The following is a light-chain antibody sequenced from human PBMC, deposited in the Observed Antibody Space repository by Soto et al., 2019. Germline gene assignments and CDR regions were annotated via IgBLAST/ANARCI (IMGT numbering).Light chain of an antibody. CDR3: CSYAYTITGV. CDR2: DVT. CDR1: SGDIGAYNY. J-gene: IGLJ3*02. Sequence: QSALTQPASVSGSPGQSVTISCTGDSGDIGAYNYVSWYQQHPGKAPKLLIYDVTNRPAGVSDRFSGSKSGRTASLTISGLQAEDEANYFCCSYAYTITGVFGGGTKLTVL. V-gene: IGLV2-14*01.